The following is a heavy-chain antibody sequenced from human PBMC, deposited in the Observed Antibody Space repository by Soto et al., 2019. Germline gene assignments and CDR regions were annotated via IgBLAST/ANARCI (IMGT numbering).Heavy chain of an antibody. CDR1: GFTFSSYA. V-gene: IGHV3-23*01. CDR2: ISGSGGST. D-gene: IGHD6-13*01. J-gene: IGHJ6*02. CDR3: AKVLRTGYSSSWYGSYYYYGMDV. Sequence: GGSLRLSCAASGFTFSSYAMSWVRQAPGKGLEWVSAISGSGGSTYYADSVKGRFTISRDNSKNTLYLQMNSLRAGDTAVYYCAKVLRTGYSSSWYGSYYYYGMDVWGQGTTVTVSS.